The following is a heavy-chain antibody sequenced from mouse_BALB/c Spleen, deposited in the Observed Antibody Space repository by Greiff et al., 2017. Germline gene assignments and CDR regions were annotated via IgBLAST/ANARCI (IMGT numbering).Heavy chain of an antibody. D-gene: IGHD1-1*01. CDR2: IYPGNVNT. Sequence: VQLQQSGPELVKPGASVRISCKASGYTFTSYYIHWVKQRPGQGLEWIGWIYPGNVNTKYNEKFKGKATLTADKSSSTAYMQLSSLTSEDSAVYFCARSYYGAYWGQGTLVTVSA. CDR1: GYTFTSYY. V-gene: IGHV1S56*01. CDR3: ARSYYGAY. J-gene: IGHJ3*01.